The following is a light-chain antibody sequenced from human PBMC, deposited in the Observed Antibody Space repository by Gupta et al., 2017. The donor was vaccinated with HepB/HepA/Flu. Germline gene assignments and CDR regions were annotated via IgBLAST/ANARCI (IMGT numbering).Light chain of an antibody. V-gene: IGLV2-18*02. CDR1: SSDIGTYNR. CDR2: EVT. J-gene: IGLJ2*01. Sequence: QSALTQPPSVSGSPGQSVTISGTGTSSDIGTYNRVSWYQQPPGTAPKLMNYEVTHRPSGVPDRFSGSKSGNTASLTISGLQAEDEADYYCSSYTMSRTLIFGGGTRLTVL. CDR3: SSYTMSRTLI.